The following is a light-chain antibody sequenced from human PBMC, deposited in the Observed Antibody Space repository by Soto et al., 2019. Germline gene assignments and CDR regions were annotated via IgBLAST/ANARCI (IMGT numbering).Light chain of an antibody. Sequence: EIVLTQSPATLSLSPGERATLSCRASQSVSSYLAWYQQKPGQAPRLLMYDVSSRATGIPDRFSGSGSGTDFTLTISRLEPEDFAVYYCQQYSSSRTFGQGTKVDIK. V-gene: IGKV3-20*01. CDR2: DVS. CDR3: QQYSSSRT. CDR1: QSVSSY. J-gene: IGKJ1*01.